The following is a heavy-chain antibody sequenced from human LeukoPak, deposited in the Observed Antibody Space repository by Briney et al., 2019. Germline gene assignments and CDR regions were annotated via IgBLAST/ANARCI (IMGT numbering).Heavy chain of an antibody. CDR3: XXXXXXWSGYNVNYFDY. CDR2: ISSSSSYI. Sequence: GGSLRLSCAASGFTFSSYSMNWVRQAPGKGLEWVSSISSSSSYIYYADSVKGRFTISRDNANNSLYLQMNILRADDTAVYYXXXXXXXWSGYNVNYFDYWGQGTLVAVSS. D-gene: IGHD3-3*01. CDR1: GFTFSSYS. V-gene: IGHV3-21*01. J-gene: IGHJ4*02.